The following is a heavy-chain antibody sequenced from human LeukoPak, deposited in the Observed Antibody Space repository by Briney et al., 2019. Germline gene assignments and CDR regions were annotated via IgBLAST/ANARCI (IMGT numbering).Heavy chain of an antibody. CDR3: ARGSARYNWNSNFDY. Sequence: PSETLSLTCTVSGYSISSGYYWGWIRQPPGKGLEWIGNIYHSGDTYYNPSLKSRVTISVDTSKNQFSLNLSSVTAADTAVYYCARGSARYNWNSNFDYWGQGTLVTVSS. CDR1: GYSISSGYY. J-gene: IGHJ4*02. D-gene: IGHD1-7*01. V-gene: IGHV4-38-2*02. CDR2: IYHSGDT.